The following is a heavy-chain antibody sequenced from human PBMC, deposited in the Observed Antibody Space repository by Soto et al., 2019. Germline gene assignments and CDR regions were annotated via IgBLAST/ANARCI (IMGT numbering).Heavy chain of an antibody. CDR1: RFTFSSYG. CDR3: ASLEPHDAFDI. J-gene: IGHJ3*02. CDR2: ISYDGSNT. V-gene: IGHV3-30*03. Sequence: LRLSSAASRFTFSSYGMHWVRQAPGKGLEWVAVISYDGSNTYYADSVKGRFTISRDNSKNTLYLQMNSPIAEDTAVYYCASLEPHDAFDIWGQGTMVTVSS. D-gene: IGHD1-1*01.